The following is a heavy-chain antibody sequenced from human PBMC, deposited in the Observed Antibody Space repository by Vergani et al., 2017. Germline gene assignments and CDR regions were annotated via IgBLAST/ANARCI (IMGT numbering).Heavy chain of an antibody. D-gene: IGHD2-2*01. CDR3: AKEPCWGCSSTSCPGKRAGGPPYYYYGMDV. CDR2: IWYDGSNK. Sequence: QVQLVESGGGVVQPGRSLRLSCAASGFTFSSYGMHWVRQAPGKGLEWGAVIWYDGSNKYYADSVKGRFTISRDNSKNTLYLQMNSLRAEDTAVYYCAKEPCWGCSSTSCPGKRAGGPPYYYYGMDVWGQGTTVTVSS. J-gene: IGHJ6*02. CDR1: GFTFSSYG. V-gene: IGHV3-33*06.